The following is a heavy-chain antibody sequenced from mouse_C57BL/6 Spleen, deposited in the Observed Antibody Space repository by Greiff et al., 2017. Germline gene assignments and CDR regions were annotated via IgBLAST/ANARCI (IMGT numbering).Heavy chain of an antibody. V-gene: IGHV5-17*01. CDR3: ARDDYGSSYDDDMDY. Sequence: EVKLVESGGGLVKPGGSLKLSCAASGFTFSDYGMHWVRQAPEKGLEWVAYISSGSSTIYYADPVKGRFTISRDNAKNTLFLQMTSLRSEDTAMYYGARDDYGSSYDDDMDYWGQGTSVTVSS. CDR1: GFTFSDYG. J-gene: IGHJ4*01. CDR2: ISSGSSTI. D-gene: IGHD1-1*01.